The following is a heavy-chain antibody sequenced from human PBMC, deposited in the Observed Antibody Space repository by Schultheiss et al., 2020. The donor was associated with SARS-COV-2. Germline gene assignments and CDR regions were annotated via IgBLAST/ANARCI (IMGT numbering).Heavy chain of an antibody. CDR3: ARGRLRFLEGSTYYGMDV. CDR1: GGSISSYY. V-gene: IGHV4-34*01. D-gene: IGHD3-3*01. Sequence: SETLSLTCTVSGGSISSYYWSWIRQPPGKGLEWIGEINHSGSTNYNPSLKSRVTISVDTSKNQFSLKLSSVTAADTAVYYCARGRLRFLEGSTYYGMDVWGQGTTVTVSS. J-gene: IGHJ6*02. CDR2: INHSGST.